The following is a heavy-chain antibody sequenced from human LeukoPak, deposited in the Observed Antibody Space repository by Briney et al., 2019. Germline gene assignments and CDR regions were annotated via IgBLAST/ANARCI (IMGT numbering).Heavy chain of an antibody. Sequence: SEILSLTCTVSGGSISSSSYYWGWIRQPPGKGLEWIGNIYYSGSTYYNPSLKSRVTISVDTSKNQFSLKLSSVTAADTAVYYCARLLGRHYYGSGSPDYWGQGTLVTVSS. V-gene: IGHV4-39*01. CDR3: ARLLGRHYYGSGSPDY. CDR2: IYYSGST. CDR1: GGSISSSSYY. D-gene: IGHD3-10*01. J-gene: IGHJ4*02.